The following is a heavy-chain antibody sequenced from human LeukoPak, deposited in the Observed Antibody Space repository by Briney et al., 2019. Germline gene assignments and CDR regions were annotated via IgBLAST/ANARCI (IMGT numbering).Heavy chain of an antibody. CDR3: ARRAYGDDSFDY. Sequence: SGGSLRLSCAASGFTFRSYSMNWVRQAPGKGLECVSYITSGSSPIYYADSVKGRFTISRDNAKNSLYLQMNSLRDEDTAVYYCARRAYGDDSFDYWGQGTLVTVSS. J-gene: IGHJ4*02. D-gene: IGHD4-17*01. CDR1: GFTFRSYS. CDR2: ITSGSSPI. V-gene: IGHV3-48*02.